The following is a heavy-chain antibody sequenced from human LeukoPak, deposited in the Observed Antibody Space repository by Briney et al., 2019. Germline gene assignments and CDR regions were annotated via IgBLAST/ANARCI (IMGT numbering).Heavy chain of an antibody. V-gene: IGHV4-59*11. CDR2: IYYSGAT. J-gene: IGHJ4*02. CDR1: GASISSHY. Sequence: SETLSLTCTVSGASISSHYWSWIRQPPGKGLEWVGYIYYSGATDYNPSLKSRLTISVDTSKNQLSLKLSSVTAADTAVYYCARGGWSMDYWGQGTLVTVSS. D-gene: IGHD6-19*01. CDR3: ARGGWSMDY.